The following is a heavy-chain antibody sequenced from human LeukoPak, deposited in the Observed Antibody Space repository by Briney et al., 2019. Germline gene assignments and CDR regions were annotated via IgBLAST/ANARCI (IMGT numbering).Heavy chain of an antibody. V-gene: IGHV1-69*05. CDR1: GGTFSSYA. CDR3: ARGCTNGVCYFDY. CDR2: IIPIFGTA. D-gene: IGHD2-8*01. J-gene: IGHJ4*02. Sequence: SVKVSCKASGGTFSSYAISWVRQAPGQGLEWMGGIIPIFGTANYAQKFQGRVTITTDESTSAAYMELSSLRSEDTAVYYCARGCTNGVCYFDYWGQGTLVTVSS.